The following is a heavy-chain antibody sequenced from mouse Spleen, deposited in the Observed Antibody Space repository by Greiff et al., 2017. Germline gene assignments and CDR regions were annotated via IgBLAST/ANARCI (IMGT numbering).Heavy chain of an antibody. CDR3: ARSELRRYYFDY. J-gene: IGHJ2*01. D-gene: IGHD1-1*01. CDR1: GFTFSSFG. V-gene: IGHV5-17*02. CDR2: ISSGSSTI. Sequence: EVQLVESGGGLVQPGGSRKLSCAASGFTFSSFGMHWVRQAPEKGLEWVAYISSGSSTIYYADTVKGRFTISRDNPKNTLFLQMTSLRSEDTAMYYCARSELRRYYFDYWGQGTTLTVSS.